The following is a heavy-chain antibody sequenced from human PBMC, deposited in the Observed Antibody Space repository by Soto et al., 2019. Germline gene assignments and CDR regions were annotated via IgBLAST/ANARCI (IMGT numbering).Heavy chain of an antibody. V-gene: IGHV1-2*02. Sequence: ASVKVSCKASGYTFTDYYMHWVRQAPGQGLEWMGWINPNTGGTNYAQKFQGRVTMTRDTSISTAYMELSRLSSDDTAVYYCASSPRSYGSGNSYTPLYNFDYWGRGTLVTV. CDR2: INPNTGGT. J-gene: IGHJ4*02. CDR3: ASSPRSYGSGNSYTPLYNFDY. CDR1: GYTFTDYY. D-gene: IGHD3-10*01.